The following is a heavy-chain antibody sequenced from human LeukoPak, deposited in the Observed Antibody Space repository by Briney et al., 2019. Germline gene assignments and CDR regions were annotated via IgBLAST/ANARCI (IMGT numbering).Heavy chain of an antibody. CDR3: ARQRDYSGSYYGVNWFDP. Sequence: GESLKISCKGSGYSFTSYWIGWVRQMPGKGLEWMGIIYPGDSDTRYSPSFQGQVTISADKSISTAYLQWSSLKASDTAMYYCARQRDYSGSYYGVNWFDPWGQGTLVTVSS. J-gene: IGHJ5*02. D-gene: IGHD1-26*01. CDR2: IYPGDSDT. V-gene: IGHV5-51*01. CDR1: GYSFTSYW.